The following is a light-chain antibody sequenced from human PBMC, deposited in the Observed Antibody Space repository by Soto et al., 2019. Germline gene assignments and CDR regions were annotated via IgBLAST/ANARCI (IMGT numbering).Light chain of an antibody. Sequence: QSALTQPASVSGSPGQSITISCTGTSSDVGGYNYVSWYQQHPGKAPKLMLFEVSNRPSGVSYRFSGSKSGNTASLTISGLQAEDEADYYCSSYTSSSTLYVFGSGTKLTVL. CDR2: EVS. CDR3: SSYTSSSTLYV. J-gene: IGLJ1*01. V-gene: IGLV2-14*01. CDR1: SSDVGGYNY.